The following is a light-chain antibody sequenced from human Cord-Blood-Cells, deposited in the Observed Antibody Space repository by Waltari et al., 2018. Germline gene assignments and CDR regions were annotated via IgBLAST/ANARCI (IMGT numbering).Light chain of an antibody. V-gene: IGLV2-14*01. CDR3: SSYTSSSTVV. CDR1: SSAVGGYNY. CDR2: DGS. Sequence: QSALTQPASVSGSPGQSITISCTGTSSAVGGYNYVSWYQQHPGKAPKLMIYDGSNRPSGVSNRFSGSTSGNTASLTISGRQAEDEADYYCSSYTSSSTVVFGGGTKLTVL. J-gene: IGLJ2*01.